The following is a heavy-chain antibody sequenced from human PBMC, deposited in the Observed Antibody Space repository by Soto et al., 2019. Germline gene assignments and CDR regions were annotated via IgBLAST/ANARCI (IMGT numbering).Heavy chain of an antibody. V-gene: IGHV1-69*06. CDR1: GGTFSSYA. Sequence: ASVKVSCKASGGTFSSYAISWVRQAPGQGLEWMGGIIPIFGTANYAQKFQGRVTITADKSTSTAYMELSSLRSEDTAVYYCASLRCSSNRCHHHYYYHAMDVWGKGTQVTVS. CDR3: ASLRCSSNRCHHHYYYHAMDV. CDR2: IIPIFGTA. D-gene: IGHD2-2*01. J-gene: IGHJ6*04.